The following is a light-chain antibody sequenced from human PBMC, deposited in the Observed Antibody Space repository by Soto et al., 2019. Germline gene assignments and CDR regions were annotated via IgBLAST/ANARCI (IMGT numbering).Light chain of an antibody. V-gene: IGKV1-39*01. CDR2: GAS. CDR1: QNINIY. J-gene: IGKJ2*01. CDR3: QQSYRSPYT. Sequence: IQLTQSPSSLSASVGDRVTVTCRASQNINIYLNWYQQKPGKAPTLLIYGASSLQSGVPSRFSGGGSRTDFTLTISSLQAEDFATYDCQQSYRSPYTVGQGTRLEI.